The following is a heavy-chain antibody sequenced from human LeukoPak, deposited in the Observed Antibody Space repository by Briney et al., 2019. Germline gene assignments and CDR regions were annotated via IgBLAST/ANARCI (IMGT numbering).Heavy chain of an antibody. Sequence: GGSLRLSCAASGFTFSSYGMHWVRQAPGKGLEWVVVISYDGSNKYYADSVKGRFTISRDNSKNTLYLQMNSLRAEDTAVYYCAKEIQLVRTRYFDYWGQGTLVTVSS. CDR3: AKEIQLVRTRYFDY. CDR1: GFTFSSYG. V-gene: IGHV3-30*18. CDR2: ISYDGSNK. J-gene: IGHJ4*02. D-gene: IGHD6-6*01.